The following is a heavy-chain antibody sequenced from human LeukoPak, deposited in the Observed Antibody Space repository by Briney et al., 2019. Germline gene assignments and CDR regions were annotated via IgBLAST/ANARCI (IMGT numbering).Heavy chain of an antibody. CDR1: GFTFSSYE. V-gene: IGHV3-48*03. Sequence: GRSLRLSCAASGFTFSSYEMNWVRQAPGKGLEWVSYISSSGSTIYYADSVKGRFTISRDNAKNSLYLQMNSLRAEDTAVYYCARTTVTTGGAFDIWGQGTMVTVSS. J-gene: IGHJ3*02. CDR3: ARTTVTTGGAFDI. D-gene: IGHD4-17*01. CDR2: ISSSGSTI.